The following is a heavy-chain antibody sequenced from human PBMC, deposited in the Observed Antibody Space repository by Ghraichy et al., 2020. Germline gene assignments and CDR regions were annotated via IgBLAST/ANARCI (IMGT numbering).Heavy chain of an antibody. CDR1: GGSISSSSYY. D-gene: IGHD3-22*01. CDR3: ARHRASYYYDSSGPGWFDP. V-gene: IGHV4-39*01. CDR2: IYYSGST. Sequence: SETLSLTCTVSGGSISSSSYYWGWIRQPPGKGLEWIGSIYYSGSTYYNPSLKSRVTISVDTSKNQFSLKLSSETAADTAVYYCARHRASYYYDSSGPGWFDPWGQGTLVTVSS. J-gene: IGHJ5*02.